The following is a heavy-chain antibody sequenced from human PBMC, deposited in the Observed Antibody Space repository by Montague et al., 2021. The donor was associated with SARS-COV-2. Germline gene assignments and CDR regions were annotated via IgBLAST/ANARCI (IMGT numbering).Heavy chain of an antibody. D-gene: IGHD3-22*01. CDR1: GGSFSDYH. CDR2: INHSGNT. J-gene: IGHJ4*02. CDR3: ARGLTDISMIVVVLLGASHYFGS. Sequence: SETLSLTCAVYGGSFSDYHWSWIRQPPGQGLEWIGEINHSGNTNYNPSLKSQVTISRDTSNSQFSLKLSSVTAADTAVYYCARGLTDISMIVVVLLGASHYFGSWGQGTLVTVSS. V-gene: IGHV4-34*01.